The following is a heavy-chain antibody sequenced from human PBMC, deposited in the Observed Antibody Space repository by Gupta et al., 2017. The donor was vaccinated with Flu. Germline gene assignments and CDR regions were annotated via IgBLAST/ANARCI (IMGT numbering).Heavy chain of an antibody. V-gene: IGHV4-31*03. Sequence: QVQLQESGPGLVKPSQTLSLTCTVSGGSISSGGYYWSWIRQHPGKGLEWIGYIYYSGSTYYNPSLKSRVTISVDTSKNQFSLKLSSVTAADTAVYYCARVFPVCGRGGGDCYFSEWDAFDIWGQGTMVTVSS. J-gene: IGHJ3*02. CDR1: GGSISSGGYY. CDR3: ARVFPVCGRGGGDCYFSEWDAFDI. CDR2: IYYSGST. D-gene: IGHD2-21*02.